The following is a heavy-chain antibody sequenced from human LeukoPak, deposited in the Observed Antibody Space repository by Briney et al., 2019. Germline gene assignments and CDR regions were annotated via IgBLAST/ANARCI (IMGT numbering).Heavy chain of an antibody. CDR1: GGSFSGYY. CDR2: INHSGST. D-gene: IGHD2-15*01. Sequence: PSETLSLTCAGYGGSFSGYYWSWIRQPPGKGRDWIGEINHSGSTNYNPSLKSRVTISVDTSKNQFSMQLRSVTAADTAVYYCARGEPGYCSGGSCYPFDYWGQGTLVTVSS. CDR3: ARGEPGYCSGGSCYPFDY. V-gene: IGHV4-34*01. J-gene: IGHJ4*02.